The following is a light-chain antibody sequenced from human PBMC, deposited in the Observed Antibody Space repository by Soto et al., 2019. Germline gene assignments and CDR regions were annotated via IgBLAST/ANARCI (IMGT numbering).Light chain of an antibody. J-gene: IGKJ1*01. CDR3: QQYGSSPPWT. CDR1: QSVSRSY. Sequence: EIVLTQSPGTLSLSPWERATLSCRASQSVSRSYLAWYQQKPGQAPRLLIYGASSRATGIPDRFSGSGSGTDFTITISRLEPEDFAVYYCQQYGSSPPWTFGQGTKVEIK. CDR2: GAS. V-gene: IGKV3-20*01.